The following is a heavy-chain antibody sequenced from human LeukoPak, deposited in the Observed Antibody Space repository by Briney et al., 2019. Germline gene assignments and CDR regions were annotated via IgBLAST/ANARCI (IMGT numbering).Heavy chain of an antibody. V-gene: IGHV6-1*01. CDR2: TYFRSKWYN. Sequence: SNTAAWNWIRQSPSRGLEWLVRTYFRSKWYNDSVISVRSRITINPDTSKNQFSLHLNSVTPEDTAVYYCAREMAGTCVFDIWGQGTMVTVSP. J-gene: IGHJ3*02. D-gene: IGHD1-14*01. CDR1: SNTAA. CDR3: AREMAGTCVFDI.